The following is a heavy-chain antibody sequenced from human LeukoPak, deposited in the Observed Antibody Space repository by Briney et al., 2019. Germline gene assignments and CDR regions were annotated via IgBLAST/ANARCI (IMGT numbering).Heavy chain of an antibody. Sequence: ASVTVSCTASGYTFTNYYMHWVRQAPGQGLEWMGWINPNSGGTNYAQKFQGWVTMTRDTSISTAYMELSRLRSDDTAVYYCAILSLGYCSGGSCYEKAFDIWGQGTMVTVSS. CDR1: GYTFTNYY. J-gene: IGHJ3*02. V-gene: IGHV1-2*04. CDR2: INPNSGGT. CDR3: AILSLGYCSGGSCYEKAFDI. D-gene: IGHD2-15*01.